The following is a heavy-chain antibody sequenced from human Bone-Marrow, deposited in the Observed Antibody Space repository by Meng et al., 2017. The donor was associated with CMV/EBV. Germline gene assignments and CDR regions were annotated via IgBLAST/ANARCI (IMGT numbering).Heavy chain of an antibody. CDR1: GFTFSSYA. CDR3: AEQYVTDV. CDR2: ISGSGCRT. J-gene: IGHJ6*02. V-gene: IGHV3-23*01. Sequence: GGSLRLSCAASGFTFSSYAITWVRQAPGKGLEWVSAISGSGCRTYYADSGKGRFTISRDNSTNTLNLQMNSLRVEDTAVYYCAEQYVTDVWGQGTTVTVSS.